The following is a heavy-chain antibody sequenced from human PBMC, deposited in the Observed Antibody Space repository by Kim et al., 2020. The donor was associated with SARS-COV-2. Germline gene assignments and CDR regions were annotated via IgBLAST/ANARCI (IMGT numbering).Heavy chain of an antibody. Sequence: GESLKISCKGSGYSFTSYWIGWVRQMPGKGLEWMGIIYPGDSDTRYSPSFQGQVTISADKSISTAYLQWSSLKASDTAMYYCARLPWRYCSSTSCYTFDYWGQGTLVTVSS. CDR1: GYSFTSYW. CDR3: ARLPWRYCSSTSCYTFDY. CDR2: IYPGDSDT. D-gene: IGHD2-2*02. J-gene: IGHJ4*02. V-gene: IGHV5-51*01.